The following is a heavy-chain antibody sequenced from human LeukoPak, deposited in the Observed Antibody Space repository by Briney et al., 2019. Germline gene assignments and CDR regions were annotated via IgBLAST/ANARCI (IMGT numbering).Heavy chain of an antibody. J-gene: IGHJ4*02. D-gene: IGHD6-19*01. V-gene: IGHV3-48*04. CDR2: ISSSGSTI. CDR1: GFTFSSYS. Sequence: GGSLRLYCAASGFTFSSYSMSWIRQAPGKGLEWVSYISSSGSTIYYADSVKGRFTISRDNAKNSLYLQMNSLRAEDTAVYYCARDPAIAVAGAFDYWGQGTLVTVSS. CDR3: ARDPAIAVAGAFDY.